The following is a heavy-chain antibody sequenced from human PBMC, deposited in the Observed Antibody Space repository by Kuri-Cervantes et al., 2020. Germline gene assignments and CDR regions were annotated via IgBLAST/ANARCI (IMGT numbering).Heavy chain of an antibody. V-gene: IGHV3-21*01. J-gene: IGHJ5*02. CDR2: ISSSSSYI. Sequence: GGSLRLSCAASGFTFSSYSMNWDRQAPGKGLEWVSSISSSSSYIYYADSVKGRFTISRDNAKNSLYLQMNSLRAEDTAVYYCAREGADIVVVVAATSNWFDPWGQGTLVTVSS. D-gene: IGHD2-15*01. CDR1: GFTFSSYS. CDR3: AREGADIVVVVAATSNWFDP.